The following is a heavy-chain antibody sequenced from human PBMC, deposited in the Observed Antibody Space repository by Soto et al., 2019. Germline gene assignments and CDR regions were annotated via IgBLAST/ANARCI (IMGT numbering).Heavy chain of an antibody. CDR3: ASGELRYFDWLLYGPNDAFDI. CDR2: IYYSGST. CDR1: GGSISSYY. Sequence: SETLSLTCTVSGGSISSYYWSWIRHPPGKGLEWIGYIYYSGSTNYNPSLKSRVTISVDTSKNQFSLKLSSVTAADTAVYYCASGELRYFDWLLYGPNDAFDIWGQGTMVTVSS. V-gene: IGHV4-59*01. D-gene: IGHD3-9*01. J-gene: IGHJ3*02.